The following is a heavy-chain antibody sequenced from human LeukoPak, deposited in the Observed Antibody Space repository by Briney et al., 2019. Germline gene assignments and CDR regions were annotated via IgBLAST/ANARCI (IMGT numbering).Heavy chain of an antibody. Sequence: ASVKVSCKASGYTFTDYYIHWVRQAPGQGLEWMAWINPNSGGTYYAQNFHDRITLTRDTSISTAYMELSRLRSDDTAIYYCARANALYWSSTSCLFDYWGQGTLVTVSS. CDR2: INPNSGGT. V-gene: IGHV1-2*02. CDR3: ARANALYWSSTSCLFDY. CDR1: GYTFTDYY. D-gene: IGHD2-2*01. J-gene: IGHJ4*02.